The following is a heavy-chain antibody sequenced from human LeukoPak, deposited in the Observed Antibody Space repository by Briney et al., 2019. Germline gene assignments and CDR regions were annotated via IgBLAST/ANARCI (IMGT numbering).Heavy chain of an antibody. J-gene: IGHJ4*02. V-gene: IGHV3-53*01. CDR2: IYSDGTT. CDR3: AREVGSYYRYFDN. D-gene: IGHD1-26*01. CDR1: GFTVSSNY. Sequence: TGGSLRLSCAASGFTVSSNYMSWVRQAPGKGLECVSLIYSDGTTYYADPVKGRFTISRDNSKNTLYLQMNSLRAEDTAVYYCAREVGSYYRYFDNWGQGTLVTVSS.